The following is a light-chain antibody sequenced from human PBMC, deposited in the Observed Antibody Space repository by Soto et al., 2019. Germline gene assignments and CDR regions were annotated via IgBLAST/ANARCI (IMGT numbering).Light chain of an antibody. CDR3: QQCDGTSWT. CDR2: SAS. Sequence: EVVLTQSPGTLSLSPGERVTLSCRASQSVASSYLAWYQQKPGRAPRLLFYSASSRATGIPDRFSGSGSGTDFTLTISRLEPEDFAVYYCQQCDGTSWTFGQGTKVDLK. J-gene: IGKJ1*01. V-gene: IGKV3-20*01. CDR1: QSVASSY.